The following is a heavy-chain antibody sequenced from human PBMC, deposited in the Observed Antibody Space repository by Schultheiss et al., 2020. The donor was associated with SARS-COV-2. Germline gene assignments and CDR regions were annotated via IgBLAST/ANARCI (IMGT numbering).Heavy chain of an antibody. V-gene: IGHV1-18*04. D-gene: IGHD2-2*02. CDR1: GYTFTGYY. J-gene: IGHJ6*03. CDR3: ASWVKDCSSTSCYMRAPYYYYMDV. Sequence: GESLKISCKASGYTFTGYYMHWVRQAPGQGLEWMGWISAYNGNTNSAQNLQDRVTMTTDTSASTAYMELRSLRSDDTAVYYCASWVKDCSSTSCYMRAPYYYYMDVWGKGTTVTVSS. CDR2: ISAYNGNT.